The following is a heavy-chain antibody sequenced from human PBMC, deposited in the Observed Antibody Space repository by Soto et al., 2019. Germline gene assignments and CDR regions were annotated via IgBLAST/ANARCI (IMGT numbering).Heavy chain of an antibody. CDR2: IIPIFGTA. CDR3: AREGPGEVPASWFDP. Sequence: SVKVSCKASGGTFSSYAISWVRQAPGQGLEWMGGIIPIFGTANYAQKFKGRVTITADESTSTAYMELSSLRSEDTAVYYCAREGPGEVPASWFDPWGQGTLVTFS. J-gene: IGHJ5*02. D-gene: IGHD2-2*01. CDR1: GGTFSSYA. V-gene: IGHV1-69*13.